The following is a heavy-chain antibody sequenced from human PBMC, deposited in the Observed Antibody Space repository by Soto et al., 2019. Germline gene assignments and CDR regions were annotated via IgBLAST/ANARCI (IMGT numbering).Heavy chain of an antibody. CDR3: VKDWSGSSCPCMDV. Sequence: GRSLRLSCAVSGFTFSNNAMTWVRQAPGKGLQWVSSISAGGDTTYYADSVKGRFTIFRDSSRTTLYLQMNTLRADDTAMYYCVKDWSGSSCPCMDVWGQGT. CDR2: ISAGGDTT. J-gene: IGHJ6*02. CDR1: GFTFSNNA. D-gene: IGHD6-13*01. V-gene: IGHV3-23*01.